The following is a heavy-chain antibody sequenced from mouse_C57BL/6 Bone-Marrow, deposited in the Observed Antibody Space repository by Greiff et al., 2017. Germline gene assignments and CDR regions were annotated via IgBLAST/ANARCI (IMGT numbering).Heavy chain of an antibody. CDR1: GYTFTGYW. CDR3: AKIYDYDWFAY. CDR2: ILPGSGST. D-gene: IGHD2-4*01. V-gene: IGHV1-9*01. Sequence: QVQLQQSGAELMKPGASVKLSCKATGYTFTGYWIEWVKQRPGHGLEWIGEILPGSGSTNYNEKFKGKATFTADTSSNTAYMQLSSLITEDSAIYYCAKIYDYDWFAYWGQGTLVTVSA. J-gene: IGHJ3*01.